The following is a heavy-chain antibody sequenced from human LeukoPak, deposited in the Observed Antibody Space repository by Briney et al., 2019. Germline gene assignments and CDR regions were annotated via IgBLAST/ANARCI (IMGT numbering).Heavy chain of an antibody. V-gene: IGHV3-33*01. CDR2: IWYDGSKK. Sequence: GGSLRLPCAASGFTFSSYGMHWVRQAPGKGLEWVAVIWYDGSKKYYGDSMKGRFTISRDNSKNTLSLQMNSLRAEDTAVYYCARDRSYDSSGPDYWGQGTQVTVSS. CDR1: GFTFSSYG. CDR3: ARDRSYDSSGPDY. J-gene: IGHJ4*02. D-gene: IGHD3-22*01.